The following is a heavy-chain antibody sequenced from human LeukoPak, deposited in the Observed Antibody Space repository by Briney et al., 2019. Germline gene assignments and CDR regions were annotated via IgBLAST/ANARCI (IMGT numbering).Heavy chain of an antibody. CDR3: ARDGGSLDDYGDY. V-gene: IGHV3-20*04. Sequence: AGGSLRLSCAASGFTFDDYGMSWVRQAPGKGLEWVSGINWNGGSTGYADSVKGRFTISRDNAKNSLYLQMNSLRAKDTALYYCARDGGSLDDYGDYWGQGTLVTVSS. J-gene: IGHJ4*02. CDR1: GFTFDDYG. CDR2: INWNGGST. D-gene: IGHD4/OR15-4a*01.